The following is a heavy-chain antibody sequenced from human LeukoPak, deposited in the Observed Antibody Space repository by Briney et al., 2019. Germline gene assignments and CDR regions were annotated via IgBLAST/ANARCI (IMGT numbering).Heavy chain of an antibody. CDR1: GFTFSSYS. D-gene: IGHD6-19*01. V-gene: IGHV3-23*01. CDR3: ARYYPQWLPEGRVGYYFDY. CDR2: ISGSGGST. J-gene: IGHJ4*02. Sequence: PGGSLRLSCAASGFTFSSYSMNWVRQAPGKGLEWVSAISGSGGSTYYADSVKGRFTISRDNSKNTLYLQMNSLRAEDTAVYYCARYYPQWLPEGRVGYYFDYWGQGTLVTVSS.